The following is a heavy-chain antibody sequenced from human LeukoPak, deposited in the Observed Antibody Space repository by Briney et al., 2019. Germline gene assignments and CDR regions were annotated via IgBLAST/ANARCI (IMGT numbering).Heavy chain of an antibody. CDR3: AREYGDFDY. J-gene: IGHJ4*02. Sequence: PSETLSLTCAVYGGSFSGYYWSWIRQPPGKGLEWIGEINHSGSTNYNPSLKSRVTMSIDTSKNQFSLKLNSVTAADTAVYYCAREYGDFDYWGQGTLVTVSS. D-gene: IGHD4-17*01. CDR1: GGSFSGYY. V-gene: IGHV4-34*01. CDR2: INHSGST.